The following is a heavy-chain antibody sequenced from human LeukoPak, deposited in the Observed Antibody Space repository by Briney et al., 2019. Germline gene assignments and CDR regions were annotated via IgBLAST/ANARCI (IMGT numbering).Heavy chain of an antibody. D-gene: IGHD2-15*01. J-gene: IGHJ5*02. V-gene: IGHV4-31*03. Sequence: SETLSLTCTVSGGSISSGGYYWSWIRQHPGKGLEWIGYIYYSGSTYYNPSLKSRVTISLDTSKNQFSLKLSSVTAADTAVYYCARGGAGHCSGGSCSAAFDPWGQGTLVTVSS. CDR1: GGSISSGGYY. CDR2: IYYSGST. CDR3: ARGGAGHCSGGSCSAAFDP.